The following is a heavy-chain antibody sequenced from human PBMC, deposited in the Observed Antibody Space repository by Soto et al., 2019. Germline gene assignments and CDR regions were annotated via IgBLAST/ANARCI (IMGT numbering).Heavy chain of an antibody. CDR1: GFTFSSYA. J-gene: IGHJ5*02. Sequence: GGSLRLSCAASGFTFSSYAMSWVRQAPGKGLEWVSAISGSGGSTYYADSVKGRFTISRDNSKNTLYLQMNSLRAEDTAVYYCAKEPKWDHNEGRWFDPWGQGTLVTVSS. CDR2: ISGSGGST. D-gene: IGHD1-26*01. V-gene: IGHV3-23*01. CDR3: AKEPKWDHNEGRWFDP.